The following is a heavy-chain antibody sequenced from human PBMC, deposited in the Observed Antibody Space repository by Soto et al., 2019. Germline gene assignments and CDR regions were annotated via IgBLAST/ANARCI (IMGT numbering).Heavy chain of an antibody. D-gene: IGHD6-13*01. CDR1: GFSLSDYT. V-gene: IGHV3-21*01. Sequence: GGSLRLSCAGSGFSLSDYTINWVRQAPGRGLEWVSNIQRFGSYSWQIDSVKGRFTISRDNAKNSLYLQMNSLRAEDTAVYYCARDPGIAAAAYFDYWGQGTLVTVSS. CDR3: ARDPGIAAAAYFDY. CDR2: IQRFGSYS. J-gene: IGHJ4*02.